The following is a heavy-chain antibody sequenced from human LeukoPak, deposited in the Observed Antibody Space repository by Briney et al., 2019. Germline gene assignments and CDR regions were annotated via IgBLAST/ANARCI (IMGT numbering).Heavy chain of an antibody. CDR2: IQYDGSYK. D-gene: IGHD2-2*02. V-gene: IGHV3-30*02. CDR1: GFTFSFYG. Sequence: RESLRLSCATSGFTFSFYGMHWVRQAPGKGLEWVAFIQYDGSYKFYADSVQGRFSISRDNSKSTLFLQMNSLRPDDTALYYCAKTSDQLLYSKFDFWGQGTLVTVSS. CDR3: AKTSDQLLYSKFDF. J-gene: IGHJ4*02.